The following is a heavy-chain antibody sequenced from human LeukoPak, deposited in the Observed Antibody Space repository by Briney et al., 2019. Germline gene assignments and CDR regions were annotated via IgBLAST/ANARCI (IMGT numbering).Heavy chain of an antibody. J-gene: IGHJ4*02. CDR1: GLTFSSYW. V-gene: IGHV3-74*01. D-gene: IGHD7-27*01. CDR3: AKGTWGDGPTDY. Sequence: GGSLRLSCAASGLTFSSYWMHWVRQAPGKGLVWVSRIYNDVSSTTYADSVKGRFTISRDNSKNTLYLQMNSLRAEDTAVYYCAKGTWGDGPTDYWGQGTLVTVSS. CDR2: IYNDVSST.